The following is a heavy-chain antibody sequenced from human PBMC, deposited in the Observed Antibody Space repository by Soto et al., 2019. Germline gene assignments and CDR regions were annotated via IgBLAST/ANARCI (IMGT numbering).Heavy chain of an antibody. CDR3: ARWRCGDY. D-gene: IGHD3-3*01. Sequence: QVHLVQSGAEVRKPGASVKVSCKGSGYTFTSYGIAWVRQAPGQGLEWMGWISAHNDNTNYAQKVQGRVTVTRDTSTSTAYMERRNLRSDDTAVYYCARWRCGDYWGQGALVTVSS. CDR2: ISAHNDNT. CDR1: GYTFTSYG. J-gene: IGHJ4*02. V-gene: IGHV1-18*01.